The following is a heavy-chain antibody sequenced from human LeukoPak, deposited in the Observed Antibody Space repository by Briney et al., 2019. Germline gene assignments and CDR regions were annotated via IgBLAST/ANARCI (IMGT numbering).Heavy chain of an antibody. CDR1: GLTFSTYA. D-gene: IGHD3-22*01. Sequence: GGSLRLSCAASGLTFSTYAMSWVRQAPGKGLEWLSALSGRGRDTYYADSVKGRFTISRDESKNTLYLQMNSLRAEDTAVYYCARGYYDSSGYLSLRYWGQGTLVTVSS. V-gene: IGHV3-23*01. CDR3: ARGYYDSSGYLSLRY. J-gene: IGHJ4*02. CDR2: LSGRGRDT.